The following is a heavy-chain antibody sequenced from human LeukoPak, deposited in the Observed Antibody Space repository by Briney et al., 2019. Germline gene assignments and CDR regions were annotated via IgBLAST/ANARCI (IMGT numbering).Heavy chain of an antibody. Sequence: GGSLRLSCAASGFTFSSYGMHWVRQAPGKGLEWVAVISYDGSNKYYADSVKGRFTISRDNSKNTLYLQMNSLRAEDTAVYYCVKSASTWYLFDYWGQGTLVTVSS. V-gene: IGHV3-30*18. CDR2: ISYDGSNK. J-gene: IGHJ4*02. D-gene: IGHD6-13*01. CDR3: VKSASTWYLFDY. CDR1: GFTFSSYG.